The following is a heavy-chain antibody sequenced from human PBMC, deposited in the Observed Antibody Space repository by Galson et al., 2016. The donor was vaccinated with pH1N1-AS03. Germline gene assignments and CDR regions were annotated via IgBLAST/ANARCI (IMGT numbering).Heavy chain of an antibody. CDR1: GLNFDDYA. CDR2: IKSKTDGGTT. CDR3: TTDREYNDSYRGMDV. Sequence: SLRLSCAASGLNFDDYAMHWVRQAPGKGLEWVGRIKSKTDGGTTDYAAPVKGRFTISRDDSKNKLFLQMSSLKTEDTAVFYCTTDREYNDSYRGMDVWGQGTTVTVSS. D-gene: IGHD3-22*01. V-gene: IGHV3-15*01. J-gene: IGHJ6*02.